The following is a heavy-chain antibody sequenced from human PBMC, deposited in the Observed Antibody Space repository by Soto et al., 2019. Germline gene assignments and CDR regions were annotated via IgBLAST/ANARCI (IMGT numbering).Heavy chain of an antibody. CDR2: VSGGGDTT. Sequence: EVQLLESGGGLVQPGGSLRLSCAASGFTFNNYAMTWVRQAPGKGLEWVSAVSGGGDTTSYAGSVKGRFTVSRDSSKNTLYLQMSSLRAEDTALYYCAKGRGGSGSLTPRVDFWGQGTLVTVSS. J-gene: IGHJ4*02. V-gene: IGHV3-23*01. CDR3: AKGRGGSGSLTPRVDF. D-gene: IGHD3-10*01. CDR1: GFTFNNYA.